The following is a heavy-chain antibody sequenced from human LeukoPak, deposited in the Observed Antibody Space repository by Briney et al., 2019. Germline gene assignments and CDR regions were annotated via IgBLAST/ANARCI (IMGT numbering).Heavy chain of an antibody. J-gene: IGHJ4*02. CDR2: ISAYNGNT. D-gene: IGHD4-17*01. CDR3: ARERTDHGDWTKSDY. CDR1: GYTFTSYG. V-gene: IGHV1-18*01. Sequence: ASVKVSCKASGYTFTSYGISWVRQAPGQGLEWMGWISAYNGNTNYAQKLQGRVTMTTDTSTSTAYMELRSLRSDDTAVYYCARERTDHGDWTKSDYWGQGTLVTVSS.